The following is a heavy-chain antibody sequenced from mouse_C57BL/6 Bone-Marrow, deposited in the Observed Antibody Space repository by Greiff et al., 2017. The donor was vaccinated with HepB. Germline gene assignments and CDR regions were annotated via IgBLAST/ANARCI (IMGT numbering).Heavy chain of an antibody. J-gene: IGHJ3*01. Sequence: QVQLQQPGAELVKPGASVKMSCKASGYTFTSYWITWVKQRPGQGLEWIGDIYPGSGSTNYNEKFKSKATLTVDTSSSTAYMQLSSLTSEDSAVYYCAYYYGSSFWFADWGQGTLVTVSA. CDR3: AYYYGSSFWFAD. CDR1: GYTFTSYW. V-gene: IGHV1-55*01. CDR2: IYPGSGST. D-gene: IGHD1-1*01.